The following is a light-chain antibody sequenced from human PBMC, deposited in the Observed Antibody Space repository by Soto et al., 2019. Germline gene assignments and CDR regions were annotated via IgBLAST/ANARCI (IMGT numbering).Light chain of an antibody. CDR1: QSVSSY. J-gene: IGKJ4*02. CDR3: QHRSNWPG. Sequence: EIVLTQSPATLSLSPGERATLSCRASQSVSSYLAWYQQKPGQAPRLLIYDASNRATGIPARFSGSGSGTDFALTISSLEPEDFAVYYCQHRSNWPGFGGGTKVEIK. CDR2: DAS. V-gene: IGKV3-11*01.